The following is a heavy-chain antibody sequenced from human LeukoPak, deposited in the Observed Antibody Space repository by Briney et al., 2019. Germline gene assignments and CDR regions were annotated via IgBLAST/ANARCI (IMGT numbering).Heavy chain of an antibody. J-gene: IGHJ4*02. CDR2: ISGSGGST. CDR3: AKDFMITFGGVIVTPFDY. D-gene: IGHD3-16*02. Sequence: PGGSLRLSCAASGFTFSSYAMSWVRQAPGKGLEWVSAISGSGGSTYYADSVKGRFTISRDNSKNTLYLQMNSLRAEDTAVYYCAKDFMITFGGVIVTPFDYWGQGTLVTVSS. V-gene: IGHV3-23*01. CDR1: GFTFSSYA.